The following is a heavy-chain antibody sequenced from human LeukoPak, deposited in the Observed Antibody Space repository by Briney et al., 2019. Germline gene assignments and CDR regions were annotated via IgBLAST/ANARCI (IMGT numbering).Heavy chain of an antibody. V-gene: IGHV4-59*01. Sequence: SETLSLTCTVSGGSISSYYWSWIRQPPGKGLEWIGYIYSSGTTNYNPSLKSRVTISVDTSKNQFSLKLSSVTAADTAVYYCARGGYYGSGNDFRFDPWGQGTLVTVSS. CDR1: GGSISSYY. D-gene: IGHD3-10*01. CDR3: ARGGYYGSGNDFRFDP. CDR2: IYSSGTT. J-gene: IGHJ5*02.